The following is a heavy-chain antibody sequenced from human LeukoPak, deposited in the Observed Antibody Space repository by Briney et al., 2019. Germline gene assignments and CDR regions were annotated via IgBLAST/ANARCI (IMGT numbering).Heavy chain of an antibody. Sequence: GGSLRLSCAASGFTFRNAWMSWVRQAPGKGLEWVGRIKKKTEGGTTDYAAPVKGRFTISRDDSKNTLYLQMNSLKTEDTAVYYCTTAVGGTEDFDYWGQGTLVTVSS. J-gene: IGHJ4*02. CDR2: IKKKTEGGTT. CDR3: TTAVGGTEDFDY. CDR1: GFTFRNAW. V-gene: IGHV3-15*01. D-gene: IGHD1-26*01.